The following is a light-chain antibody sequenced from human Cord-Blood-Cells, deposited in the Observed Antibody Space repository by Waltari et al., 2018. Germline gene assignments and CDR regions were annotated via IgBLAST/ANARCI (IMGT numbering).Light chain of an antibody. CDR1: SSNIGAGYD. Sequence: QSVLTQPPSVSGAPGQRVTISCTGSSSNIGAGYDVHWYQPLPGHAPNLLTYGDSNRPSGVPDRFSGSKSGTSASLAITGLQAEDEADYYCQSYDSSLSGYVFGTGTKVTVL. CDR2: GDS. J-gene: IGLJ1*01. V-gene: IGLV1-40*01. CDR3: QSYDSSLSGYV.